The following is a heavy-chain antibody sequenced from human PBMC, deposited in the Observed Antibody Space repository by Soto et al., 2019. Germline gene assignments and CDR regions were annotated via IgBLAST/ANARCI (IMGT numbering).Heavy chain of an antibody. CDR1: GFTFSSYI. D-gene: IGHD3-10*01. V-gene: IGHV3-21*01. Sequence: PGGSLGLACAASGFTFSSYIMNWVRQAPGKGLEWVSSISISSSYIYYADSVKGRFTISRDNAKNSLYLQMNSLRAEDTAVYYCARDWRFMVRGVSGLMDVWGQGTTVTVSS. CDR3: ARDWRFMVRGVSGLMDV. CDR2: ISISSSYI. J-gene: IGHJ6*02.